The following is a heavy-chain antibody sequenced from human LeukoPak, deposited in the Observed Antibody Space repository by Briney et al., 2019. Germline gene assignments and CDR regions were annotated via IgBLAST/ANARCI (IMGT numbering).Heavy chain of an antibody. CDR2: MFYSGGT. CDR3: ARGDPLRY. D-gene: IGHD3-16*02. J-gene: IGHJ4*02. Sequence: SETLSLTCTVSGGAISSGGYYWSWIRQHPEKGPEWIGHMFYSGGTYYNPSLKSRVSMSVDTSQNHFSLKLTSVTAADSAVYYCARGDPLRYWGQGIRVTVSS. V-gene: IGHV4-31*03. CDR1: GGAISSGGYY.